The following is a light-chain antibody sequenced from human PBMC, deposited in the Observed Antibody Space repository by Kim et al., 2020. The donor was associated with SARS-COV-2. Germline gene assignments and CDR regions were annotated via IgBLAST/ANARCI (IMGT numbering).Light chain of an antibody. Sequence: SPGEEVTPACRARRGGSNKYLAWYQQKAGQAPRRLIYGAYSRATGIPDRFSGSGSGTDFTLTISRVEPEDFAVYYCQQYSSSPRTFGQGTKVDSK. J-gene: IGKJ1*01. CDR2: GAY. CDR1: RGGSNKY. V-gene: IGKV3-20*01. CDR3: QQYSSSPRT.